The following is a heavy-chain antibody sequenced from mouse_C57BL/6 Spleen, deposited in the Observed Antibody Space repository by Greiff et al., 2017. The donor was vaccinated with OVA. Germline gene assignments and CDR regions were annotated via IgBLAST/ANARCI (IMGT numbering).Heavy chain of an antibody. J-gene: IGHJ3*01. CDR1: GYTFTSYW. CDR3: ERARDYGSSPWCAY. D-gene: IGHD1-1*01. Sequence: QVQLQQPGAELVMPGASVKLSCKASGYTFTSYWMHWVKQRPGQGLEWIGEIDPSDSYTNYNQKFKGKSTLTVDNSSSTAYMQLSSLTSEDSAVYYCERARDYGSSPWCAYWGQGTLVTVSA. CDR2: IDPSDSYT. V-gene: IGHV1-69*01.